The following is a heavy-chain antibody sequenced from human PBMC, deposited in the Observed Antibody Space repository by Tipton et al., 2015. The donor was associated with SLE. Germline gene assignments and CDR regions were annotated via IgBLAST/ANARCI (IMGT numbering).Heavy chain of an antibody. V-gene: IGHV4-39*07. D-gene: IGHD6-19*01. CDR1: GDSISSSSYY. CDR2: VYYTGNT. J-gene: IGHJ4*02. CDR3: ARHYYSIGWADH. Sequence: TLSLTCIVSGDSISSSSYYWGWIRQPPGKGLEWVGTVYYTGNTFYNPSLKSRVTISVDTSKNQFSLRLSSVTAADTAVYYCARHYYSIGWADHWGQGTLVTVSS.